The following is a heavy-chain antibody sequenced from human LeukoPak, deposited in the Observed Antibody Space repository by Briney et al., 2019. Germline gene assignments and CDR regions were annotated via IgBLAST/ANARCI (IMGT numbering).Heavy chain of an antibody. CDR3: AKWPEGAMDYFDY. CDR1: GFSFSSYA. V-gene: IGHV3-23*01. D-gene: IGHD3-16*01. CDR2: ISGDGTRT. J-gene: IGHJ4*02. Sequence: GGSLRLSCAASGFSFSSYAMTWARQAPVKGLEWVSAISGDGTRTYHADSVKGRFTISRDNSKNTLYLEVSSLRVEDTAIYYCAKWPEGAMDYFDYWGQGTLVTVSS.